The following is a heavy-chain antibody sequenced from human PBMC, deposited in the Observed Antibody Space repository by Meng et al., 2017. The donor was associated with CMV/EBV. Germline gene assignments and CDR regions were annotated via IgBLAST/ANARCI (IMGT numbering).Heavy chain of an antibody. CDR1: GGTFSSYA. D-gene: IGHD6-13*01. V-gene: IGHV1-69*05. J-gene: IGHJ6*02. CDR2: IIPIFGTA. Sequence: SVKVSCKASGGTFSSYAISWVRQAPGQGLEWMGGIIPIFGTANYAQKFQGRVTITTDESTSTAYMELSSLRSEDTAVYYCARYLPVESIAVAGIAFYYYGMDVWGQGTTVTVSS. CDR3: ARYLPVESIAVAGIAFYYYGMDV.